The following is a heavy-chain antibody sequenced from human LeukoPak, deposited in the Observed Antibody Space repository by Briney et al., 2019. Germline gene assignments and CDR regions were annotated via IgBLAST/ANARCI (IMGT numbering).Heavy chain of an antibody. D-gene: IGHD2-2*01. V-gene: IGHV1-2*02. CDR1: GYTFTDHY. Sequence: ASVKVSCKASGYTFTDHYMHWVRQAPGQGFEWMGWINPNDGDTNYAQKFQGRVTMTRDTSISTAHMEVSRLRSDDTAVYYCARANFLYCSSTTCLFDYWGQGTLVTVSS. CDR3: ARANFLYCSSTTCLFDY. J-gene: IGHJ4*02. CDR2: INPNDGDT.